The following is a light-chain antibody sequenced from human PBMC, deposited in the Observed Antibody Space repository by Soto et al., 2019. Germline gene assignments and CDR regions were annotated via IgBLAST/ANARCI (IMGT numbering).Light chain of an antibody. Sequence: EIVLTQSPGTLSLSPGERATLSCRASQSVSSSYLARYQQKPGQAPRPLIYGASSRAIGIPDRFSGSGSGTDFTLTISRLEPKDFAVYYCQQYGSSPWTFGQGTKVEIK. CDR3: QQYGSSPWT. V-gene: IGKV3-20*01. J-gene: IGKJ1*01. CDR2: GAS. CDR1: QSVSSSY.